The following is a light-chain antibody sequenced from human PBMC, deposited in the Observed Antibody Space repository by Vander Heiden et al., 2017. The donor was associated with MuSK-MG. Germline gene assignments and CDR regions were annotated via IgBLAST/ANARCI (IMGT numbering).Light chain of an antibody. V-gene: IGKV3-20*01. CDR1: QSVSSNY. CDR3: QQYGSSPPFT. CDR2: GAS. J-gene: IGKJ2*01. Sequence: EIVLTHSPGTLSLSPGERASLSCRAGQSVSSNYLAWYQQIPGQAPRLLIYGASSRATGIPDRFSGSGSGTDFTLTISRLEPEDFAVYYCQQYGSSPPFTFGQGTKVEIK.